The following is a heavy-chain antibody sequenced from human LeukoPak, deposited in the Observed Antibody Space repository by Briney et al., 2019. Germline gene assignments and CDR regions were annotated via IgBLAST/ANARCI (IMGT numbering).Heavy chain of an antibody. V-gene: IGHV3-23*01. CDR2: ISGSGGST. CDR1: GFTFSSYA. D-gene: IGHD1-26*01. Sequence: PGGSLRLSCAASGFTFSSYAMSWVCQAPGKGLEWVSAISGSGGSTYYADSVKGRFTISRDNSKNTLYLQMNSLRAEDTAVYYCAKDRPVRDSRSYYLNYYFDYWGQGTLVTVSS. CDR3: AKDRPVRDSRSYYLNYYFDY. J-gene: IGHJ4*02.